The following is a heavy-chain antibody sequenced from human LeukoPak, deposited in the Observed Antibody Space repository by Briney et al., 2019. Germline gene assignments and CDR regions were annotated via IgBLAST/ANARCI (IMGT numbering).Heavy chain of an antibody. CDR1: GFTFSSYA. V-gene: IGHV3-64D*09. CDR2: ISSNGGST. J-gene: IGHJ4*02. D-gene: IGHD6-13*01. Sequence: GGSLRLSCSASGFTFSSYAMHWVRQAPGTGLEYVSAISSNGGSTYYADSVKGRFTISRDNSKNTLYLQMSSLRAEDTAVYYCVKDTAAWSAYFDYWGQGTLVTVSS. CDR3: VKDTAAWSAYFDY.